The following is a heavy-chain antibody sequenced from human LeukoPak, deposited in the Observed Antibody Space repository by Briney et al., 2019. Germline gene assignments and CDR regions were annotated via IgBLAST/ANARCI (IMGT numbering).Heavy chain of an antibody. D-gene: IGHD2-2*01. V-gene: IGHV3-23*01. CDR1: GFTFSSYT. J-gene: IGHJ4*02. CDR2: ITGTGGST. Sequence: PGGSLRLSCAASGFTFSSYTMSWVRQAPGKGLEWVSGITGTGGSTYYADSVKGRFTISRDNSKNTLYLQMNRLRAEDTAIYYCTKDALISYRGAWSQSDYWGQGTLVTVSS. CDR3: TKDALISYRGAWSQSDY.